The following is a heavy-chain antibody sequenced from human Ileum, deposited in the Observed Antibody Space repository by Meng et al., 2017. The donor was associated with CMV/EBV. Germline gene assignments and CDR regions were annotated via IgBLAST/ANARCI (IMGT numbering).Heavy chain of an antibody. J-gene: IGHJ1*01. V-gene: IGHV1-8*01. CDR3: ARGLRDSSGKEYFQH. D-gene: IGHD3-22*01. CDR2: MNPNSGNT. Sequence: SGDTFNSYDINWVRQATGQGLEWMGWMNPNSGNTGYAQKFQGRVTMTRNTSISTAYMELSSLRSEDTAVYYCARGLRDSSGKEYFQHWGQGTLVTVSS. CDR1: GDTFNSYD.